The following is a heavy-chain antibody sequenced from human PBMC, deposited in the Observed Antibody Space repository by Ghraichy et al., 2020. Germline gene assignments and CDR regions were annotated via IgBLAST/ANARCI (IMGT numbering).Heavy chain of an antibody. V-gene: IGHV4-4*02. D-gene: IGHD3-22*01. CDR3: ARVPGVRYYYDSSVTGDWFDP. J-gene: IGHJ5*02. CDR1: GGSISSSNW. Sequence: SETLFLTCAVSGGSISSSNWWSWVRQPPGKGLEWIGEIYHSGSTNYNPSLKSRVTISVDKSKNQFSLKLSSVTAADTAVYYCARVPGVRYYYDSSVTGDWFDPWGQGTLDTVSS. CDR2: IYHSGST.